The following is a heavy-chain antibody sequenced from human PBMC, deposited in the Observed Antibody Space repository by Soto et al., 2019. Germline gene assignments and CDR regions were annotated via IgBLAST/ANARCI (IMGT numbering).Heavy chain of an antibody. J-gene: IGHJ4*02. CDR3: ARDHPHSYGVYYFDY. V-gene: IGHV4-61*08. D-gene: IGHD5-18*01. CDR1: GGSISSGDYY. CDR2: IYSSGST. Sequence: SETLSLTCTVSGGSISSGDYYWNWIRQSPGKGLEWIGYIYSSGSTHYNPSLQNRVTISIDTSKNQVSLKVNSVTAADTAVYYCARDHPHSYGVYYFDYWGQGTPVTVSS.